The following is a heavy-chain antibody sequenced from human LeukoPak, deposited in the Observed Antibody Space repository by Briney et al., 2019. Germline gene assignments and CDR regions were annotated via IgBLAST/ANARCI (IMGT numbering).Heavy chain of an antibody. CDR3: ARGDFWSGYSNWFDP. CDR2: IYYSGST. V-gene: IGHV4-61*01. Sequence: MPSETLSLTCTVSGGSVSSGSYYWSWIRQPPGKGLEWIGYIYYSGSTNYNPSLRSRVTISVDTSKNQFSLKLSSVTAADTAVYYCARGDFWSGYSNWFDPWGQGTLVTVSS. CDR1: GGSVSSGSYY. J-gene: IGHJ5*02. D-gene: IGHD3-3*01.